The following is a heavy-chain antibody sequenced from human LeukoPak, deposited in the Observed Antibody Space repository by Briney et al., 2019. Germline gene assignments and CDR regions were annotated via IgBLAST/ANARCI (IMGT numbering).Heavy chain of an antibody. CDR3: ARHRIEYSYGIDY. D-gene: IGHD5-18*01. V-gene: IGHV4-39*01. CDR1: GGSISSSSYY. Sequence: PSETLSLTCTVSGGSISSSSYYWGWIRQPPGKGLERIGSIYYSGSTYYNPSLKSRVTISVDTSKNQFSLKLSSVTAADTAVYYCARHRIEYSYGIDYWGQGTLVTVSS. CDR2: IYYSGST. J-gene: IGHJ4*02.